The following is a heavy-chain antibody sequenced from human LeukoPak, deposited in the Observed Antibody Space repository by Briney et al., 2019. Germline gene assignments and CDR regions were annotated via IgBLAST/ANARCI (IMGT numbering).Heavy chain of an antibody. CDR1: GGSISSGGYY. CDR3: ARDKTGIAARPPL. V-gene: IGHV4-30-2*01. J-gene: IGHJ4*02. CDR2: IYHSGST. Sequence: PSEALSLTCTVSGGSISSGGYYWSWIRQPPGKGLEWIGYIYHSGSTYYNPSLKSRVTISVDRSKNQFSLKLSSVTAADTAVHYCARDKTGIAARPPLWGQGTLVTVSS. D-gene: IGHD6-6*01.